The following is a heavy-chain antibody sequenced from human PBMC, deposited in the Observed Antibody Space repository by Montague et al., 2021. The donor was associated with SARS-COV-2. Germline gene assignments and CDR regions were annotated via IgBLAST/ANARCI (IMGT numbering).Heavy chain of an antibody. D-gene: IGHD3-3*01. V-gene: IGHV4-39*01. CDR3: ARHPSITIFGVVVTPSWFDP. CDR2: IYYSGST. CDR1: GGSISSSSYY. Sequence: SETLSLTCTVSGGSISSSSYYRGWIRQPPGKGLEWIGSIYYSGSTYYNPSLKSRVTISVYTSKHQFSLKLSAVTAADTAVYYCARHPSITIFGVVVTPSWFDPWGQGTLVTVSS. J-gene: IGHJ5*02.